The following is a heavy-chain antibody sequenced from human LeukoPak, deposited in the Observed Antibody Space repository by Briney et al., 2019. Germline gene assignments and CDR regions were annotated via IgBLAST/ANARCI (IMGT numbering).Heavy chain of an antibody. Sequence: SETLSLTCAVYGGAFSGYYWSWIRQPPGKGLEWIGEINHSGSTNYNPSLKSRVTISVDTSKNQFSLKLSSVTAADTAVYYCARGFGRVDYWGQGTLVTVSS. CDR2: INHSGST. J-gene: IGHJ4*02. CDR1: GGAFSGYY. CDR3: ARGFGRVDY. V-gene: IGHV4-34*01. D-gene: IGHD3/OR15-3a*01.